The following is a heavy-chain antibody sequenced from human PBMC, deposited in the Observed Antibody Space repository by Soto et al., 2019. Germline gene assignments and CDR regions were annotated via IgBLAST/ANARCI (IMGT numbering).Heavy chain of an antibody. D-gene: IGHD2-2*03. CDR2: ISSSSSYI. CDR1: GFTFSSYN. CDR3: ARDGLSDYYGMDV. V-gene: IGHV3-21*01. J-gene: IGHJ6*02. Sequence: EVQLVESGGGLVKTGGSLRLSCAASGFTFSSYNMKWVRQAPGKGLEWVSSISSSSSYIYYADSVKGRVTVSRDNARKSLFLQMNSLRAEDTAVYYCARDGLSDYYGMDVWGQGATVTVSS.